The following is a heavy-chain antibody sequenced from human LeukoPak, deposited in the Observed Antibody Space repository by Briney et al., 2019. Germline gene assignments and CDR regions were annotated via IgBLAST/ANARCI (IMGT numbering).Heavy chain of an antibody. CDR1: GGSISSYY. CDR2: IYYSGST. V-gene: IGHV4-59*01. J-gene: IGHJ3*02. Sequence: PSETLSLTCTVSGGSISSYYWSWIRQPPGKGLEWIGYIYYSGSTNYNPSLKSRVTISVDTSKNQFSLKLSSVTAADTAVYYCASNLDWFPDAFDIWGQGTMVTVSS. CDR3: ASNLDWFPDAFDI. D-gene: IGHD3-9*01.